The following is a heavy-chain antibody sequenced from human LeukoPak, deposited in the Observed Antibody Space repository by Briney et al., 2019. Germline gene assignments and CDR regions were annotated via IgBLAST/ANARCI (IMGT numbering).Heavy chain of an antibody. D-gene: IGHD1-26*01. CDR1: GGTFSSYA. Sequence: GSSVKVSFKASGGTFSSYAISWVRQAPGQGLEWMGGIIPIFGTANYAQKFQGRVTITADESTSTAYMELSSLRSEDTAVYYCAPSGSYHYYYYMDVWGKGTTVTVSS. CDR3: APSGSYHYYYYMDV. V-gene: IGHV1-69*01. J-gene: IGHJ6*03. CDR2: IIPIFGTA.